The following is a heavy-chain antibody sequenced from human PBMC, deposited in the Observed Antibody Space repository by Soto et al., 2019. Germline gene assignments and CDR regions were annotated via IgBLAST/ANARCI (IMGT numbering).Heavy chain of an antibody. CDR2: IYYSGST. CDR1: GGSISSYY. CDR3: AREGGWNDDKTENKHYYYGMDV. D-gene: IGHD1-1*01. Sequence: PSETLSLTCTVSGGSISSYYWSWIRQPPGKGLEWVGYIYYSGSTNYNPSLKSRVTISVDTSKNQFSLKLSSVTAADTAVYYCAREGGWNDDKTENKHYYYGMDVWGQGTTVTVSS. V-gene: IGHV4-59*01. J-gene: IGHJ6*02.